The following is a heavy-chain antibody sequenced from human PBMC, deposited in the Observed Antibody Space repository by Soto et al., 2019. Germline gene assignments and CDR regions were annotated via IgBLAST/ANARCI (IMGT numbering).Heavy chain of an antibody. Sequence: QVQLVQSGAEVKKPGASVKVSCKASGYTFTSYAMHWVRQAPGQRLEWMGWINAGNGNRKYSQKFQGRVTITRDTSASTAYMELSSLRSEATAVYYCARVIGGLYYFDYWGQGTLVTVSS. D-gene: IGHD3-16*02. V-gene: IGHV1-3*01. CDR3: ARVIGGLYYFDY. J-gene: IGHJ4*02. CDR2: INAGNGNR. CDR1: GYTFTSYA.